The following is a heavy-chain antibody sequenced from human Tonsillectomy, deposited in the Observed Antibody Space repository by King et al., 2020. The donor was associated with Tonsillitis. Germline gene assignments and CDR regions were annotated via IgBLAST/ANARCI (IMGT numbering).Heavy chain of an antibody. J-gene: IGHJ6*03. CDR2: INHSGST. CDR1: GGSFSGYY. CDR3: ARGGFGFGVVTIGYYYYMDV. V-gene: IGHV4-34*01. D-gene: IGHD3-3*01. Sequence: VQLQQWGAGLLKPSETLSLTCAVYGGSFSGYYWSWIRQPPGKGLEWTGEINHSGSTNYNPSLKSRVTISVDTSKNQFSLKLSSVTAADTAVYYCARGGFGFGVVTIGYYYYMDVWGKGTTVTVSS.